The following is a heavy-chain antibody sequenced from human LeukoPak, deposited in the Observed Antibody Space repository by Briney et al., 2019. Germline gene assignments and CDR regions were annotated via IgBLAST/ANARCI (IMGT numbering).Heavy chain of an antibody. V-gene: IGHV3-48*01. Sequence: PGGSLRLSCAASGFTFSNNDMNWVRQAPGKGLEWVSYISSSSSRIYYADSVKGRFTISRDNAKNSLYLQMNSLTAEDTAVYYCARANYGSGYLFDYWGQGTLVTVSS. J-gene: IGHJ4*02. CDR2: ISSSSSRI. D-gene: IGHD3-10*01. CDR3: ARANYGSGYLFDY. CDR1: GFTFSNND.